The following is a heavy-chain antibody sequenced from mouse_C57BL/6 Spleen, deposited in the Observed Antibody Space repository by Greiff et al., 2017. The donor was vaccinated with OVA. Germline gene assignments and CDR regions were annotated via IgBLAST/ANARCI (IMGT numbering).Heavy chain of an antibody. J-gene: IGHJ4*01. CDR2: ISSGSSTI. V-gene: IGHV5-17*01. CDR1: GFTFSDYG. CDR3: ASRDLTAMDY. Sequence: EVKLMESGGGLVKPGGSLKLSCAASGFTFSDYGMHWVRQAPEKGLEWVAYISSGSSTIYYADTVKGRFTISRDNATNTLFLQMTSLRSEDTAMYYCASRDLTAMDYWGQGTSVTVSS.